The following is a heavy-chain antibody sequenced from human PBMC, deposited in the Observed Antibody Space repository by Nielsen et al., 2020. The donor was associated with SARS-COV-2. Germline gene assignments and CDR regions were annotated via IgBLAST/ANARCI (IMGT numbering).Heavy chain of an antibody. Sequence: ASVKVSCKASGYSFNTYGINWVRQAPGQGLEWMGWITGYNGLTKFAQSFQGRVAMTTDRSTNTAYMELRSLRSDDTAVYYCARGPSSSGGQPGRNWGQGTLVTVSS. J-gene: IGHJ4*02. CDR3: ARGPSSSGGQPGRN. CDR2: ITGYNGLT. D-gene: IGHD6-13*01. CDR1: GYSFNTYG. V-gene: IGHV1-18*01.